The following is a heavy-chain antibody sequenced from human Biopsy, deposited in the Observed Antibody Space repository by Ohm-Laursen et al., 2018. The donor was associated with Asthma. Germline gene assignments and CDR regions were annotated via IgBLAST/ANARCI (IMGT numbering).Heavy chain of an antibody. CDR3: ARCQVGYSSGWSLLLKKIYYSGMDV. V-gene: IGHV1-69*13. D-gene: IGHD6-19*01. CDR2: IMTVFRTT. J-gene: IGHJ6*02. CDR1: GGTFSNFA. Sequence: ASVKVSCKSPGGTFSNFAISWVRQAPGQGLEWLGGIMTVFRTTNYAQKFQGRVTITADESTSTAYMEVTSLRSEDTAIYYCARCQVGYSSGWSLLLKKIYYSGMDVWGQGTAVTVSS.